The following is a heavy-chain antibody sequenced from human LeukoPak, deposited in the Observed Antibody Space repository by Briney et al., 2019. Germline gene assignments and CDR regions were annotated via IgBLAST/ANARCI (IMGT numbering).Heavy chain of an antibody. Sequence: GASVEVSCKASGYTFTSYGISWVRQAPGQGLEWMGWISAYNGNTNYAQKLQGRVTMTTDTSTSTAYMELRSLRSDDTAVYYCARDRGYCSSTSCLPYYYYGMDVWGKGTTVTVSS. CDR2: ISAYNGNT. V-gene: IGHV1-18*01. J-gene: IGHJ6*04. CDR1: GYTFTSYG. CDR3: ARDRGYCSSTSCLPYYYYGMDV. D-gene: IGHD2-2*01.